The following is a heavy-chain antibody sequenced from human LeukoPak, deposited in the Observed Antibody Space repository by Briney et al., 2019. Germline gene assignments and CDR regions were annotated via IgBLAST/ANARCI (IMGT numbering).Heavy chain of an antibody. CDR1: GGSFSGYY. D-gene: IGHD5-24*01. CDR3: AGGYKYAYYNYYYMDV. V-gene: IGHV4-34*01. CDR2: INHSGST. Sequence: PSETQSLTCAVYGGSFSGYYWSWIRQPPGKGLEWIGEINHSGSTNYNPSLKSRVTISVDTSKNQFSLKLSSVTAADTAVYYCAGGYKYAYYNYYYMDVWGKGTTVTVSS. J-gene: IGHJ6*03.